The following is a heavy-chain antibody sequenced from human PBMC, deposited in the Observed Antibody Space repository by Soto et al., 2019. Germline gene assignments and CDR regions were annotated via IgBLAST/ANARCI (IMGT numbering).Heavy chain of an antibody. D-gene: IGHD2-21*02. Sequence: ASVKVSCKASGYTFTSYGISWVRQAPGQGLEWMGIINPNSGSTSYAQKFQGRVTMTRDTSTSTVYMELSSLRSEDTAIYYCARLRVPYCGGDCYSAFDFWGQGTLVTVSS. V-gene: IGHV1-46*01. CDR1: GYTFTSYG. J-gene: IGHJ4*02. CDR3: ARLRVPYCGGDCYSAFDF. CDR2: INPNSGST.